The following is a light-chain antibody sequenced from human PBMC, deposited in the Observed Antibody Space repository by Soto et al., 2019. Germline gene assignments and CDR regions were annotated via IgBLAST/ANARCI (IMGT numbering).Light chain of an antibody. CDR1: QSISSW. CDR2: KAS. J-gene: IGKJ4*01. CDR3: QQYNSYPLT. Sequence: DIQMTXSPSTLSASXXXRVTITCRASQSISSWLAWYQQKPGKAPKLLIYKASSLESGVPSRFSGSGSGTEFTLTISSLQPDDFATYYCQQYNSYPLTFGGGTKVEIK. V-gene: IGKV1-5*03.